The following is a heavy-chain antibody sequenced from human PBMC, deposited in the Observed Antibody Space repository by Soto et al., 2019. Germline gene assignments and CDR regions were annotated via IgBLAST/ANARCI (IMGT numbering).Heavy chain of an antibody. J-gene: IGHJ4*02. CDR1: GGSIKVGGYY. CDR2: IYYSGTT. V-gene: IGHV4-39*01. CDR3: ARLAYSHYST. D-gene: IGHD5-12*01. Sequence: SETLSLTCTVSGGSIKVGGYYWGWIHQPPGKGLEWVATIYYSGTTYYNPSLKSRLTICLDTSRNQFSLDLTSVTAADTAVYYCARLAYSHYSTWGQGTLVIVSS.